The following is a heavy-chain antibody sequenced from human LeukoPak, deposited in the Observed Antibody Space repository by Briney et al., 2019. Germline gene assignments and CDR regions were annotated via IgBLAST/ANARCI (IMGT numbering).Heavy chain of an antibody. CDR1: GDSISSSNCY. CDR2: IYFSGGT. D-gene: IGHD3-10*01. Sequence: SETLSLTCTVSGDSISSSNCYWGWIRQPPGKGLEWIGSIYFSGGTYYNASLKSRVTISVDTSKNQFSLKLSSVTAADTAVYYCARPEVTMVRGVISHFDIWGQGTMVTVSS. J-gene: IGHJ3*02. CDR3: ARPEVTMVRGVISHFDI. V-gene: IGHV4-39*01.